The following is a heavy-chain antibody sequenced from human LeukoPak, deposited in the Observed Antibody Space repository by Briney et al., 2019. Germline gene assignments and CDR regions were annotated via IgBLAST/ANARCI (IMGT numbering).Heavy chain of an antibody. CDR2: IDPNSGGT. D-gene: IGHD3-10*01. V-gene: IGHV1-2*02. Sequence: ASVKVSCKASGYTFSGYYMHWVRQAPGQGLEWMGWIDPNSGGTDYAQKFQGRVTMTRDTSISTAYMELSRLRSDDTAVYYCASGDRVTMLRGGNIGYFDYWGQGTLVTVSS. J-gene: IGHJ4*02. CDR1: GYTFSGYY. CDR3: ASGDRVTMLRGGNIGYFDY.